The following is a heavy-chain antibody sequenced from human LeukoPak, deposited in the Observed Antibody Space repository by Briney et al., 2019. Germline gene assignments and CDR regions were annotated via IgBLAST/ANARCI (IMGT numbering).Heavy chain of an antibody. V-gene: IGHV3-23*01. Sequence: GSLRLSCAASGFTFSSYAMSWVRQAPGKGLEWVSAISGSGGSTYYADSVKGRFTISRDNSKNTLYLQMNSLRAEDTAVYYCAKDSSITMIVVVADAFDIWGQGTMVTVSS. CDR3: AKDSSITMIVVVADAFDI. J-gene: IGHJ3*02. CDR1: GFTFSSYA. D-gene: IGHD3-22*01. CDR2: ISGSGGST.